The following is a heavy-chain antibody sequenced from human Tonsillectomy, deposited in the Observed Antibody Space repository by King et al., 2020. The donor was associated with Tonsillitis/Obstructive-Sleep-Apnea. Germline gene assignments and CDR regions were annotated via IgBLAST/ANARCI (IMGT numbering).Heavy chain of an antibody. V-gene: IGHV3-74*01. CDR2: VNSDGSST. J-gene: IGHJ3*02. CDR3: ARGELEAFDI. D-gene: IGHD3-10*01. Sequence: QLVESGGGLVQPGGSQSLSCAASGFTFISYWMHWVRQGPEKGLVWVSRVNSDGSSTSYADSVKGRSTISRDNAKNTLYLQMNSLGAEDTAVYYCARGELEAFDIWGQGTMVTVSS. CDR1: GFTFISYW.